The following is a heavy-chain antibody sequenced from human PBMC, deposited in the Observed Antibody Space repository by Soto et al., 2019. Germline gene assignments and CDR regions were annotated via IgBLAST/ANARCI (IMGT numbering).Heavy chain of an antibody. CDR2: ISYDGSNK. V-gene: IGHV3-30-3*01. J-gene: IGHJ2*01. D-gene: IGHD4-4*01. CDR3: ARPLWRDDYNWGYFDL. Sequence: QVQLVESGGGVVQPGRYLRLSCAASGFNFSSYAMHWVRQAPGKGLEWVAVISYDGSNKYYTDSVKGRFTISRDNSKNSLYLQMNSLRAEDTAVYYCARPLWRDDYNWGYFDLWGRGTLVTVSS. CDR1: GFNFSSYA.